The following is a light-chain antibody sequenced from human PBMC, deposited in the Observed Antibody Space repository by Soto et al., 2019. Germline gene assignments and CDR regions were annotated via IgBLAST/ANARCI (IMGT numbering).Light chain of an antibody. CDR2: AAS. J-gene: IGKJ2*01. V-gene: IGKV1-12*01. CDR1: QGINNW. CDR3: QQAGNVPPYT. Sequence: DIQMTQSPSSVSASVGDRVTITCRASQGINNWLAWYQQKPGKAPKLLISAASTLQSGVPSRFYGSVSVTDFTLTFSSLQPEDFATYYCQQAGNVPPYTFGQGTNLEIK.